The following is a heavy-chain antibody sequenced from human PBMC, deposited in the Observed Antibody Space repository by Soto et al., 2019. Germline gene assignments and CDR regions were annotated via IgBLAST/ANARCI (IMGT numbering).Heavy chain of an antibody. CDR2: INSDGSST. Sequence: GGSLRLSCAASGFTFSSYWMHWVRQAPGKGLVWVSRINSDGSSTTYADSVKGRFTISRDNAKNTLYLQMNSLRAEDTAVYYCSSRHCTNGVCRGYYFDYWGQGTLVTVSS. J-gene: IGHJ4*02. D-gene: IGHD2-8*01. CDR3: SSRHCTNGVCRGYYFDY. CDR1: GFTFSSYW. V-gene: IGHV3-74*01.